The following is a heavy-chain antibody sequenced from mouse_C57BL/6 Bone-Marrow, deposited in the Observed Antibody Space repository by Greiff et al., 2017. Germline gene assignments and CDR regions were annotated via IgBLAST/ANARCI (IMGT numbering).Heavy chain of an antibody. Sequence: EVKLVESGGGLVKPGGSLKLSCAASGFTFSDYGMHWVRQAPEKGLAWVAYISSGSSTLYYADTVKGRFAISRDNAKNTLFLQMTRLRSEDTAMYYCARMNYGGDFDYWGQGTTLTVSS. J-gene: IGHJ2*01. V-gene: IGHV5-17*01. CDR2: ISSGSSTL. CDR3: ARMNYGGDFDY. CDR1: GFTFSDYG. D-gene: IGHD1-2*01.